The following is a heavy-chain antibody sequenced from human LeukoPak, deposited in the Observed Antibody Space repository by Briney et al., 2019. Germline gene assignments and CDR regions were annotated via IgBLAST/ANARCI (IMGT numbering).Heavy chain of an antibody. D-gene: IGHD4-17*01. CDR3: ARGSPYGDYDY. V-gene: IGHV4-30-2*01. CDR2: IYHSGST. Sequence: SETLSLTCAVSGGSISSGGYSWSWIRQPPGKGLEWIGYIYHSGSTYYNPPLKSRVTISVDRSKNQFSLKLSSVTAADTAVYYCARGSPYGDYDYWGQGTLVTVSS. CDR1: GGSISSGGYS. J-gene: IGHJ4*02.